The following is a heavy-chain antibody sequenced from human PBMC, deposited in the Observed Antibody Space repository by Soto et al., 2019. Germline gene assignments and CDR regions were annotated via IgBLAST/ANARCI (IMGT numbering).Heavy chain of an antibody. CDR1: GGSFSGYY. Sequence: SETLSLTCAVYGGSFSGYYWSWIRQPPGKGLEWIGEINHSGTTNYNPSLKSRVTISIDTSKNQFSLNLSSVTAADTAVFYCVRGPHATITPYDYWGQGILVTVSS. CDR2: INHSGTT. V-gene: IGHV4-34*01. J-gene: IGHJ4*02. CDR3: VRGPHATITPYDY. D-gene: IGHD5-12*01.